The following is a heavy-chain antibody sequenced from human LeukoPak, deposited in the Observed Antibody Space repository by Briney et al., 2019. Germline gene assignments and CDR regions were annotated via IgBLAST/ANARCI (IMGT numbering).Heavy chain of an antibody. J-gene: IGHJ4*02. CDR3: AMHTYYYDSSGYY. CDR1: GFTVSSNY. Sequence: GGSLRLSXAASGFTVSSNYMSWVRQAPGKGLEWVSVIYSGGSTYYADSVKGRFTISRDNSKDTVYLQMNSLRAEDTAVYYCAMHTYYYDSSGYYWGQGTLVTVSS. D-gene: IGHD3-22*01. V-gene: IGHV3-66*02. CDR2: IYSGGST.